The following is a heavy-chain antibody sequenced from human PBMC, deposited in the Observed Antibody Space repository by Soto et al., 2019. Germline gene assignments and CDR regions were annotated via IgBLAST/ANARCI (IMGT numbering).Heavy chain of an antibody. V-gene: IGHV4-34*01. CDR2: IHHSGST. Sequence: ASETLSLTRAVYGGFFSGFYWTRIRQPPGTGLEWIGEIHHSGSTNYNPSLKSRVTISVDTSKNQFSLKLTSVTAADTAVYYCARDKITGLFDYWGQGTLVTVSS. D-gene: IGHD2-8*02. J-gene: IGHJ4*02. CDR1: GGFFSGFY. CDR3: ARDKITGLFDY.